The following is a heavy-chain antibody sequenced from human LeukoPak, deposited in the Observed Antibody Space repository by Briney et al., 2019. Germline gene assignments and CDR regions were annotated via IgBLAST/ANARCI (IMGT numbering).Heavy chain of an antibody. V-gene: IGHV3-23*01. CDR2: ISVSGGST. CDR1: GFTFISYG. D-gene: IGHD3-22*01. Sequence: PGRSLTLSCAASGFTFISYGMHWVRQAPGKGLEWVSGISVSGGSTNYADSVKGRFTISRDNSKNTLYLQMNSLRAEDTAVYYCAKSNYFDSGGYYFFDYWGQGTLVTVSS. CDR3: AKSNYFDSGGYYFFDY. J-gene: IGHJ4*02.